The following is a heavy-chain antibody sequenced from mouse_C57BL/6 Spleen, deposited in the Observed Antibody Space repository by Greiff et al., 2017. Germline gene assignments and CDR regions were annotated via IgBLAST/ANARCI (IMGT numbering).Heavy chain of an antibody. D-gene: IGHD2-4*01. J-gene: IGHJ4*01. CDR2: IDPETGGT. CDR1: GYTFTDYE. CDR3: TWNYDYDEAMDY. Sequence: QVQLKQSGAELVRPGASVTLSCKASGYTFTDYEMHWVKQTPVHGLEWIGAIDPETGGTAYNQKFKGKAILTADKSSSTAYMELRSLTSEDSAVYYCTWNYDYDEAMDYWGQGTSVTVSS. V-gene: IGHV1-15*01.